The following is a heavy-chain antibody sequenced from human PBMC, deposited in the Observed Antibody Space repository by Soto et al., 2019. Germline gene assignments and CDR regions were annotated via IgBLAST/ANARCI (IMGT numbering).Heavy chain of an antibody. J-gene: IGHJ5*02. CDR2: IWYDGSNK. CDR1: GFTFSNYL. V-gene: IGHV3-33*08. Sequence: GGSLRLSCAASGFTFSNYLMSWVRQAPGKGLEWVAVIWYDGSNKYYADSVKGRFTISRDNSKNTLYLQMNSLRAEDTAVYYCARNRARPDNWFDPWGQGTLVTVSS. CDR3: ARNRARPDNWFDP.